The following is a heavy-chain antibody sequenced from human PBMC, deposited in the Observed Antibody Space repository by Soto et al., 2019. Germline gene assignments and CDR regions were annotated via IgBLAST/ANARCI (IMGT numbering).Heavy chain of an antibody. CDR2: IIPIFGTA. V-gene: IGHV1-69*13. Sequence: SVKVSCKAPGGTFSSYAISWVRQAPGQGLEWMGGIIPIFGTANYAQKFQGRVKITADESTSTAYMELSSLRSEDTAVYYCARGYNWNDWVRHDAFDIWGQGTMVTVSS. D-gene: IGHD1-20*01. CDR3: ARGYNWNDWVRHDAFDI. J-gene: IGHJ3*02. CDR1: GGTFSSYA.